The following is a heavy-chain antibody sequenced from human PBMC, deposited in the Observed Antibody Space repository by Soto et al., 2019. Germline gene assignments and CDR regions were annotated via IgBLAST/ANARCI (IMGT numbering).Heavy chain of an antibody. CDR3: ARRALPQCINGVCYKDGFWDY. Sequence: QVQLQESGPGLVKPSQTLSLTCTVSGGSVSSGGYYWSWIRQHPGTGLAWIGYIYYSGTTYFNPSLKSRASLSLDTSKKEFSLKLTSVTAADTAVYYCARRALPQCINGVCYKDGFWDYWGQGALVTVSS. CDR2: IYYSGTT. J-gene: IGHJ4*02. V-gene: IGHV4-31*03. CDR1: GGSVSSGGYY. D-gene: IGHD2-8*01.